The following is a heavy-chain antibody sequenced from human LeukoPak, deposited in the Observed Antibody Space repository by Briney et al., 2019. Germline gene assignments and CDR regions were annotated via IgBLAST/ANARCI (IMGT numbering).Heavy chain of an antibody. Sequence: GGSLRLSCEASGFSFSNYWMTWVRQAPGKGLEWVSVIYSGGSTYYADSVKGRFTISRDNSKNTLYLQMNSLRAEDTAVYYCILVPPNPWGQGTLVTVSS. V-gene: IGHV3-66*01. CDR2: IYSGGST. CDR1: GFSFSNYW. J-gene: IGHJ5*02. D-gene: IGHD2-2*01. CDR3: ILVPPNP.